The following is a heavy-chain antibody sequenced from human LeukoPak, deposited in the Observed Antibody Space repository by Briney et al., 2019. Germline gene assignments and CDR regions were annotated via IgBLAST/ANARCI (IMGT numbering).Heavy chain of an antibody. CDR1: GFTSRSYW. CDR2: INPGGSSI. J-gene: IGHJ4*02. V-gene: IGHV3-74*01. Sequence: GGSLRLSCAAPGFTSRSYWMNWVPQVPGKGLVWVARINPGGSSITYADSVKGRFTISRDNAKNTLYLQMDSLRAEDTGVYYCARSNQADDYWGQGTLVTVSS. CDR3: ARSNQADDY. D-gene: IGHD1-14*01.